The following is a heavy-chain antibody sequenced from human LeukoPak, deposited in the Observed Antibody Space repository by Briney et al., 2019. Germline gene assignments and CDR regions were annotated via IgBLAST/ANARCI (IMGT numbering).Heavy chain of an antibody. Sequence: ASVKVSCKASGYTFTGYYLHWVRQAPGQGLEWMGIINPSGGSTSYAQKFQGRVTMTRDMSTSTVYMELSSLRSEDTAVYYCARVGRGVFGVVIIPFDIWGQGTMVTVSS. CDR2: INPSGGST. D-gene: IGHD3-3*01. CDR1: GYTFTGYY. CDR3: ARVGRGVFGVVIIPFDI. J-gene: IGHJ3*02. V-gene: IGHV1-46*01.